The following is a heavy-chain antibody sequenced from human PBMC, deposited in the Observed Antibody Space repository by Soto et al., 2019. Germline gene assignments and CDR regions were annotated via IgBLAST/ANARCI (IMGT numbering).Heavy chain of an antibody. Sequence: LEALSLTCTVSGGSNSSYYGSWIRQPPGKGLEWIGYIYYSGSTNYNPSLKSRVTISVDTSKNQFSLKLSSVTAADTAVYYCARMFGIGPNFDYWGQGTLVTAPQ. CDR3: ARMFGIGPNFDY. D-gene: IGHD3-16*01. J-gene: IGHJ4*02. V-gene: IGHV4-59*01. CDR1: GGSNSSYY. CDR2: IYYSGST.